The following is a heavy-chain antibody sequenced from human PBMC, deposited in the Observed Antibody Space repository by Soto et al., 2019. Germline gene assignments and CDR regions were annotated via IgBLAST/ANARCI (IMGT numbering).Heavy chain of an antibody. CDR1: GFTVSSNY. D-gene: IGHD4-17*01. V-gene: IGHV3-66*01. CDR3: ASEDYGDHVGRAFDI. Sequence: PGGSLRLSCAASGFTVSSNYMSWVRQGPGKGLEWVSVIYSGGSTYYADSVKGRFTISRDNSKNTLYLQMNSLRAEDTAVYYCASEDYGDHVGRAFDIWGQGTMVTVSS. J-gene: IGHJ3*02. CDR2: IYSGGST.